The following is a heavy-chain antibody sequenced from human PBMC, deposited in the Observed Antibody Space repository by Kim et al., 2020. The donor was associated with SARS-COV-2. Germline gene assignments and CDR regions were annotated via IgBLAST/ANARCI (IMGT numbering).Heavy chain of an antibody. Sequence: NSAQKCQGRVTITADESTSTAYMELSSLRSEDTAVYYCARDSGGIAAAGYWGQGTLVTVSS. J-gene: IGHJ4*02. CDR3: ARDSGGIAAAGY. V-gene: IGHV1-69*01. D-gene: IGHD6-13*01.